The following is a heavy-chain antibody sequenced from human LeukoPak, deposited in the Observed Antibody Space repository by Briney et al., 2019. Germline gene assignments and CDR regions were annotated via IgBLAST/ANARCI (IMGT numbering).Heavy chain of an antibody. Sequence: SETLSLTCTVSGGSISSGSYYWSWIRQPAGTGLEWIGRIYTSGSTNYNPSLKSRVTISVDRSKNQFSLKLRSVTAADTAVYYCARRMMWPAEDFDWLFPRWFDPWGQGTLVTVSS. J-gene: IGHJ5*02. CDR2: IYTSGST. CDR1: GGSISSGSYY. CDR3: ARRMMWPAEDFDWLFPRWFDP. V-gene: IGHV4-61*02. D-gene: IGHD3-9*01.